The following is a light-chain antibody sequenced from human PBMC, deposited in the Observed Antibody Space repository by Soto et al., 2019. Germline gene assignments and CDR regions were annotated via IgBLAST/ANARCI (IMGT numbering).Light chain of an antibody. J-gene: IGKJ3*01. CDR1: QSVSSSY. CDR3: QQYGSSPCT. V-gene: IGKV3-20*01. CDR2: DAS. Sequence: EIVLTQSPGTLSLSPGERATLSCRASQSVSSSYLAWYQQKPGQTPRLLIYDASSRATGIPDRFSGSGSGTDFTLTISRLEPEDFAVYYCQQYGSSPCTFGHGTKVYIK.